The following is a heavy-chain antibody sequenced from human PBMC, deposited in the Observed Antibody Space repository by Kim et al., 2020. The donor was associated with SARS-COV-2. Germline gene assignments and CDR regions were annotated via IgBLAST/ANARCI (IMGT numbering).Heavy chain of an antibody. CDR3: ARDRSITIFGVAIYYYYGMDV. D-gene: IGHD3-3*01. CDR1: GYTFTSYG. Sequence: ASVKVSCKASGYTFTSYGISWVRQAPGQGLEWMGWISAYNGNTNYAQKLQGRVTMTTDTSTSTAYMELRSLRSDDTAVYYCARDRSITIFGVAIYYYYGMDVWGQGTTVTVSS. CDR2: ISAYNGNT. J-gene: IGHJ6*02. V-gene: IGHV1-18*04.